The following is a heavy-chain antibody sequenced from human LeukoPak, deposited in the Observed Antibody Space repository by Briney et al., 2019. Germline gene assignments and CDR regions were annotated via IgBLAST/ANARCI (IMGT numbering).Heavy chain of an antibody. J-gene: IGHJ4*02. Sequence: SETLSLTCTVSGGYISSYYWSWIRQPPGKGLEWIGYIFNSGSTNYNPSLKSRVTISVDTSKNQYSLKLSSVTAADTAVYFCALGDCSSTSCYVFDYWGQGTLVTVSS. CDR2: IFNSGST. CDR3: ALGDCSSTSCYVFDY. V-gene: IGHV4-59*01. CDR1: GGYISSYY. D-gene: IGHD2-2*01.